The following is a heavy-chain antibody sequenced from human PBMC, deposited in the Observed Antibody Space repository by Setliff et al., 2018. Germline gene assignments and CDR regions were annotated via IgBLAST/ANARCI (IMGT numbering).Heavy chain of an antibody. CDR3: ARVGVTSGWAY. CDR1: GGSITSRSYY. CDR2: IYYSGTT. J-gene: IGHJ4*02. V-gene: IGHV4-39*01. D-gene: IGHD6-19*01. Sequence: SETLSLTCSVSGGSITSRSYYWGWIRQSPGKGLKWLGTIYYSGTTYYNPSLNSQVTISVDTSKNQFSLNLNSVTAADTAVYYCARVGVTSGWAYWGLGTLVTVSS.